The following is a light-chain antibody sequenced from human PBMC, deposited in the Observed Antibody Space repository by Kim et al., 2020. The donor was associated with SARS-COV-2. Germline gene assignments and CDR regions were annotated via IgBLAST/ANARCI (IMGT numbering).Light chain of an antibody. V-gene: IGKV1-5*01. CDR1: QSISSW. J-gene: IGKJ1*01. Sequence: ASVGDRVTITCRASQSISSWLAWYQQKPGKAPTLLIHDVSTLESGVPSRFSGSGSGTEFTLIISSLQPDDFATYYCQQYDTCWTFGQGTKVDIK. CDR2: DVS. CDR3: QQYDTCWT.